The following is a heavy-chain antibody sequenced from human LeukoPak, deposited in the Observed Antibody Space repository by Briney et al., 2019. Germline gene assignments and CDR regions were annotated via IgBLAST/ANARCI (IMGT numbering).Heavy chain of an antibody. Sequence: KPSETLSLTCAVYGGSFRGYYWSWIRQPPGKGLEWIGEINHSGSTNYNPSLKSRVTISVDTSKNQFSLKLSSVTAADTAVYYCARSRRETYCSSTSCAKYYFDYRGQGTLVTVSS. J-gene: IGHJ4*02. V-gene: IGHV4-34*01. D-gene: IGHD2-2*01. CDR3: ARSRRETYCSSTSCAKYYFDY. CDR1: GGSFRGYY. CDR2: INHSGST.